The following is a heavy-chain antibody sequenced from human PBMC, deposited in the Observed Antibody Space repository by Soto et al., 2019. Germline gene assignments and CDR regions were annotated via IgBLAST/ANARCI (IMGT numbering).Heavy chain of an antibody. J-gene: IGHJ3*02. Sequence: QVQLQESGPGLVKPSGTLSLTCAVSGGFISSPNWWSWVRQPPGKGLEWIGEIHHSGDTNYNPSLKGRVTVSFDKSKNQLSLRLTSVTAADTAVYYCARGGIFSGYDPNAFDIWGQGTVVTVSS. CDR3: ARGGIFSGYDPNAFDI. D-gene: IGHD5-12*01. CDR2: IHHSGDT. V-gene: IGHV4-4*02. CDR1: GGFISSPNW.